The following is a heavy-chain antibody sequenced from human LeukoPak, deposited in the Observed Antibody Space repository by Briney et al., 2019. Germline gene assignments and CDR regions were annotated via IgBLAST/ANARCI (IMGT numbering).Heavy chain of an antibody. CDR1: GFTFSSYW. D-gene: IGHD3-22*01. CDR2: INSDGSST. CDR3: ARDPTRRFYYYDSSGMFDY. Sequence: GGSLRLSCAASGFTFSSYWMHWARQAPGKGLVWVSRINSDGSSTSYADSVKGRFTISRDNAKNTLYLQMNSLRAEDTAVYYCARDPTRRFYYYDSSGMFDYWGQGILVTVSS. J-gene: IGHJ4*02. V-gene: IGHV3-74*01.